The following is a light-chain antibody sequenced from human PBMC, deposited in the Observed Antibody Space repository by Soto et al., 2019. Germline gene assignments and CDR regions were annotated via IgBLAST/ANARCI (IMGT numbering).Light chain of an antibody. CDR2: DVS. CDR3: FSYGSGSTL. Sequence: QSALTQPAYVSGSPGQSITFSCTGTSSDVGGHNGVSWYQQYPGKAPKLIIYDVSNRPSGVSNRFSGAKSGNTASLTISVLQADDEADYYCFSYGSGSTLFGGGTKLTVL. CDR1: SSDVGGHNG. J-gene: IGLJ2*01. V-gene: IGLV2-14*01.